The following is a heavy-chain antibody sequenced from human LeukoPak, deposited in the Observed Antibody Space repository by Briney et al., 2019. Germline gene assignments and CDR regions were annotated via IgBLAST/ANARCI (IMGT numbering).Heavy chain of an antibody. Sequence: SETLSLTCTVSGGSISSYYWSWIRQPAGKGLEWIGRIYTSGSTNYNPSLKRRVTMSLDTSKNPFSLQLSSVTAAETAVYYCERGPQQPGYCSNGICYHAEYFQHWGQGTLVTVSS. CDR1: GGSISSYY. D-gene: IGHD2-8*01. CDR3: ERGPQQPGYCSNGICYHAEYFQH. CDR2: IYTSGST. V-gene: IGHV4-4*07. J-gene: IGHJ1*01.